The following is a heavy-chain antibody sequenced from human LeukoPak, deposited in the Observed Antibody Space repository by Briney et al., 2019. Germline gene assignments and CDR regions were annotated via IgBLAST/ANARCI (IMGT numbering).Heavy chain of an antibody. Sequence: QPGXXXXLSCAASGFIFSNYAMHWVRQAPGKGLEWVTFIRYDGSNKYYAESVKGRFTISRDNSKNTLYLQMNSLRAEDTAVYYCAKAIHSSSSGVVDYWGQGTLVTVSS. J-gene: IGHJ4*02. CDR3: AKAIHSSSSGVVDY. V-gene: IGHV3-30*02. CDR2: IRYDGSNK. D-gene: IGHD6-6*01. CDR1: GFIFSNYA.